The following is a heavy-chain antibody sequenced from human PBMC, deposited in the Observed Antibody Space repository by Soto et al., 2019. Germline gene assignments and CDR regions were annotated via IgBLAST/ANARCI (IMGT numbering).Heavy chain of an antibody. D-gene: IGHD2-15*01. CDR2: INHSGST. V-gene: IGHV4-34*01. CDR3: ARVYGVGYCSGGSCSVMYYFDY. Sequence: SETLSLTCAVYGGSFSGYYWSWIRQPPGKGLEWIGEINHSGSTNYNPSLKSRVTISVDTSKNQFSLKLSSVTAADTAVYYCARVYGVGYCSGGSCSVMYYFDYWGQGTLVTVSS. J-gene: IGHJ4*02. CDR1: GGSFSGYY.